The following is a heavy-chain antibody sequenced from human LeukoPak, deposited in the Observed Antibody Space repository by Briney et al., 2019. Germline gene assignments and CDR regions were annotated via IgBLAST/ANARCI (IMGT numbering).Heavy chain of an antibody. Sequence: GGSLRLSCAASGFTFSSYGMHWVRQAPGKGLEWVAVISYDGSNKYYADSVKGRFTISRDNSKNTLYLQMNSLRAEDTAVYYCARGGRSTRPFDYWGQGTLVTVSS. V-gene: IGHV3-30*19. CDR3: ARGGRSTRPFDY. CDR1: GFTFSSYG. J-gene: IGHJ4*02. D-gene: IGHD2-2*01. CDR2: ISYDGSNK.